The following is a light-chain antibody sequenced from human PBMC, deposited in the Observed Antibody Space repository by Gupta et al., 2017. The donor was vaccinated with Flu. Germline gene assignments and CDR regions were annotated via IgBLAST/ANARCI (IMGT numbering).Light chain of an antibody. CDR1: SSNIGSNS. Sequence: QSVLAQPPSPSGTPGQRVTTPSSASSSNIGSNSVNWYQLLPGTAPKLLIYSNDRRPPGVPDRFSGSRSGTSASLAISGLQSDDEADYYCAAWDDSLNGYVFGTGTKVIVL. J-gene: IGLJ1*01. V-gene: IGLV1-44*01. CDR2: SND. CDR3: AAWDDSLNGYV.